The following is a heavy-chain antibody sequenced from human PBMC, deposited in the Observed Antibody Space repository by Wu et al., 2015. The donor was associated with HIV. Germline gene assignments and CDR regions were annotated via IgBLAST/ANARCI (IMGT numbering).Heavy chain of an antibody. D-gene: IGHD6-13*01. V-gene: IGHV1-2*02. CDR2: INPNSGGT. CDR3: ARERGLGIAMNNYYGMDV. Sequence: QVQLVQSGAEVKKPGASVKVSCKASGYTFTGYYMHWVRQAPGQGLEWMGWINPNSGGTNYAQKFQGRVTMTRDTSISTAYMELSRLRSDDTAVYYCARERGLGIAMNNYYGMDVWGQGTTVTVSS. CDR1: GYTFTGYY. J-gene: IGHJ6*02.